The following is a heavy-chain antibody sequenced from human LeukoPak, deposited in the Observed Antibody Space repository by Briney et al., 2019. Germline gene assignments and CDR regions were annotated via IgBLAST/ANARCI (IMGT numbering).Heavy chain of an antibody. CDR1: GYSFTSYW. CDR2: IYPGDSDT. D-gene: IGHD2-2*01. CDR3: ARQRGGYCSSTSCYSDY. J-gene: IGHJ4*02. Sequence: GESLKISCKGFGYSFTSYWIGWVRQMPGKGLEWMGIIYPGDSDTKYSPSFQGQVTFSADKSISTAYLQWSSLKASDTAMYYCARQRGGYCSSTSCYSDYWGQGTLVTVSS. V-gene: IGHV5-51*01.